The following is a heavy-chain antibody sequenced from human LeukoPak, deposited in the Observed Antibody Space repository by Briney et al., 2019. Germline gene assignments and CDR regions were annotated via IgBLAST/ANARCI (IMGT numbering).Heavy chain of an antibody. Sequence: PSETLSLTCTISGYSISSGYYWGWIRQPPGKGLEWIGRIYSSGNTNYNPSLKSRISISFDTSKNHFSLRLTSVTAADTAVYYCARDLFFGPPGEIWGQGTMVTVSS. CDR2: IYSSGNT. D-gene: IGHD3-10*01. CDR3: ARDLFFGPPGEI. CDR1: GYSISSGYY. V-gene: IGHV4-38-2*02. J-gene: IGHJ3*02.